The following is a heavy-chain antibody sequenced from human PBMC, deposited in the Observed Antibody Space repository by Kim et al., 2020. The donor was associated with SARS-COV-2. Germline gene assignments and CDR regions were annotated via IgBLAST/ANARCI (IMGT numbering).Heavy chain of an antibody. CDR2: IDQHGSEK. D-gene: IGHD3-10*01. CDR1: GFTFSSYW. V-gene: IGHV3-7*01. CDR3: ATKSAPGRGMDL. Sequence: GGSLRLSCAASGFTFSSYWMAWVRQAPGKGLQWVGNIDQHGSEKNYVDSVKGRFTISRDNAMQSLFLQMNSLRDEDTAVYYCATKSAPGRGMDLWGQGT. J-gene: IGHJ6*02.